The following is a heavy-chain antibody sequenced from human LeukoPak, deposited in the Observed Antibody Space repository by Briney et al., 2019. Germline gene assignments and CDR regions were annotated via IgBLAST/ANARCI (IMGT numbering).Heavy chain of an antibody. CDR3: ARGGRGGPLFDT. CDR1: GGSISSDY. D-gene: IGHD2-15*01. Sequence: SEAPSVTCVLPGGSISSDYSCSSRQRPRERLGWIGYTFNSGRTNYNPSLKSRVTISVDTSKNQSSLRLNSVTAAATAVYYCARGGRGGPLFDTWGQGTLVTVSS. V-gene: IGHV4-59*01. CDR2: TFNSGRT. J-gene: IGHJ5*02.